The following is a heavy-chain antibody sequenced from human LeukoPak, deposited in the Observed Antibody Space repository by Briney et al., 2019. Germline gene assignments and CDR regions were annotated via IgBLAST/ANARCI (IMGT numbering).Heavy chain of an antibody. V-gene: IGHV4-39*07. D-gene: IGHD7-27*01. Sequence: SETLSLTCTVSGGSISSSSYYWGWIRQPPGKGLEWIGSIYYSGSTYYNPSLKSRVTISVDTSKNQFSLKLSSVTAADTAVYYCARHPLTSGWYFDLWGRGTLVTVSS. CDR2: IYYSGST. J-gene: IGHJ2*01. CDR1: GGSISSSSYY. CDR3: ARHPLTSGWYFDL.